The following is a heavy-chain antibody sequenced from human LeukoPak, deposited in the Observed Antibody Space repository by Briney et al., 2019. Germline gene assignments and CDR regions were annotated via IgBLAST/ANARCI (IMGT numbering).Heavy chain of an antibody. CDR3: ASGGPTYYDFWSGYRIDY. Sequence: SETLSLTCAVYGGSFSGYYWSWIRQPPGKGLEWIGEINHSGSTNYNPSLKSRVTISVDTSKNQFSLKLSSVTAADTAVYYCASGGPTYYDFWSGYRIDYWGQGTLVTVSS. V-gene: IGHV4-34*01. CDR2: INHSGST. CDR1: GGSFSGYY. D-gene: IGHD3-3*01. J-gene: IGHJ4*02.